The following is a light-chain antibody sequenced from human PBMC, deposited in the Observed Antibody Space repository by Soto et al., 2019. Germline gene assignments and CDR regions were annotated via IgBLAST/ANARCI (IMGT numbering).Light chain of an antibody. CDR3: SSKTSSRTPFV. Sequence: QSALTQPASVSRPPGQSITISCTGNSSDVGGYNYVSWYQQHPGNAPRLMIYEVNNRPSGVPNRFSGSKSGNTASLTISGLQAEDEADYYCSSKTSSRTPFVFGAGTKVTLL. V-gene: IGLV2-14*01. J-gene: IGLJ1*01. CDR1: SSDVGGYNY. CDR2: EVN.